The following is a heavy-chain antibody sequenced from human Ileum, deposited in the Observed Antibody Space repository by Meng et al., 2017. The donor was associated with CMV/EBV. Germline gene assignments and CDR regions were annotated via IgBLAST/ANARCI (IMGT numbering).Heavy chain of an antibody. V-gene: IGHV3-23*01. CDR1: GFNFGSYA. Sequence: GESLKISCAASGFNFGSYAMSWVRQAPGKGLEWVSDVSRRGETAYSADSVKGRFSVSRDNSKNMVFLQMTSLTAEDTAVYYCAKTIFDSVKPGLGVWGQGTTVTVSS. J-gene: IGHJ6*02. D-gene: IGHD3-3*01. CDR2: VSRRGETA. CDR3: AKTIFDSVKPGLGV.